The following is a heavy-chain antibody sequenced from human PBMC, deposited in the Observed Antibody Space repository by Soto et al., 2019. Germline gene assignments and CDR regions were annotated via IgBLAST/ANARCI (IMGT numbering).Heavy chain of an antibody. CDR3: ARDSSIAAHEGYRGAIWFDP. CDR1: GGTFSSYA. CDR2: IIPIFGTA. J-gene: IGHJ5*02. Sequence: SVKVSCKASGGTFSSYAISWVRQAPGQGLEWMGGIIPIFGTANYAQKFQGRVTITADESTSTAYMELSSLRSEDTAVYYCARDSSIAAHEGYRGAIWFDPWGQGTLVTVSS. D-gene: IGHD6-6*01. V-gene: IGHV1-69*13.